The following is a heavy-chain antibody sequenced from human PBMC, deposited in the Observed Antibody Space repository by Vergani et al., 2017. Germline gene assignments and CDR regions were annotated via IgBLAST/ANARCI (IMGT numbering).Heavy chain of an antibody. CDR3: ARRNYFDSSEGGFDY. CDR2: IDPSDSYT. CDR1: GHSSTSYW. D-gene: IGHD3-22*01. J-gene: IGHJ4*02. Sequence: EVQLVQSGAEVKKPGESLRISCKGSGHSSTSYWISWVRQMPGKGLEWMGRIDPSDSYTNYSPSFQGHVTISADKSISTAYLQWSSLKASDTAMYYCARRNYFDSSEGGFDYWGQGTLVTVSS. V-gene: IGHV5-10-1*03.